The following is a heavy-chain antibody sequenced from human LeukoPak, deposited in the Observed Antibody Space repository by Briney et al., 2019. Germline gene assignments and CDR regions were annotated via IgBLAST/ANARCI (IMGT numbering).Heavy chain of an antibody. J-gene: IGHJ4*02. CDR3: ARILVGATTDY. CDR2: IYYDGST. D-gene: IGHD1-26*01. Sequence: PSETLSLTCTVSGGSIDIYYWSWIRQPPGKGLEWIGYIYYDGSTSYNPSLKSRVTLSVDTSKNQFSLKLSSVTAADSALYYCARILVGATTDYWGQGTLVTVSS. V-gene: IGHV4-59*01. CDR1: GGSIDIYY.